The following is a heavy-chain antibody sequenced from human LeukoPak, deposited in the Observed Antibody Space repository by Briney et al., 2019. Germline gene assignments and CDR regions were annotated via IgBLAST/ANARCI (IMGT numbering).Heavy chain of an antibody. CDR2: IYYSGST. J-gene: IGHJ4*02. CDR1: GGSISSYY. V-gene: IGHV4-59*01. CDR3: ARGYCSGGSCLFDY. D-gene: IGHD2-15*01. Sequence: PSETLSLTCTVSGGSISSYYWSWIRQPPGKGLEWIGYIYYSGSTNYNPSLKSRVTISVDTSKNQFSLKLSSVTAADTAVYYCARGYCSGGSCLFDYWGQGTLVTVSS.